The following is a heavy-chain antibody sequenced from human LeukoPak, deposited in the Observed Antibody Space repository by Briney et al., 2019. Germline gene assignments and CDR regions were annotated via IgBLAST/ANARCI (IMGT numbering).Heavy chain of an antibody. CDR2: INHSGST. CDR1: GGSFSGYY. J-gene: IGHJ5*02. V-gene: IGHV4-34*01. CDR3: ARGRSGSYYRANWFDP. D-gene: IGHD3-10*01. Sequence: SETLSLTCAVYGGSFSGYYWSWIRQPPGKGLEWIGEINHSGSTNYNPSLKSRVTISVDTSKNQFSLKLSSVTAADTAVYYCARGRSGSYYRANWFDPWGQGTLVTVSS.